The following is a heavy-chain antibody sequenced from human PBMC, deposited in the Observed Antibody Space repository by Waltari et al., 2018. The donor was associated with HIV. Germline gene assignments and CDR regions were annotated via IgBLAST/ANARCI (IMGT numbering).Heavy chain of an antibody. CDR3: ARRGMGPLDY. V-gene: IGHV1-18*01. J-gene: IGHJ4*02. CDR2: ISGYNGIT. Sequence: QIQLVQSGTEVKKTGTSVKVSCEASGYMFSSYGMNWVRQAPGQGLEWMGWISGYNGITKYTEKIQGRVTMTIDTSTSTAYMELRSLRSDDTAVYYCARRGMGPLDYWGQGTLVIVSS. CDR1: GYMFSSYG. D-gene: IGHD3-10*01.